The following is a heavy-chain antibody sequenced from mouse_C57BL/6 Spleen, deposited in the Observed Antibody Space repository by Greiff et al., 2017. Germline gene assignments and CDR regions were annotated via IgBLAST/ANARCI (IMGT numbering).Heavy chain of an antibody. CDR3: ASLQLTGTSYFDY. J-gene: IGHJ2*01. V-gene: IGHV1-64*01. CDR2: IHPNSGST. D-gene: IGHD4-1*01. CDR1: GYTFTSYW. Sequence: VQLQQPGAELVKPGASVKLSCKASGYTFTSYWMHWVKQRPGQGLEWIGMIHPNSGSTNYNEKFKSKATLTVDKSSSTAYMQLSSLTSEDSAVYYCASLQLTGTSYFDYWGQGTTLTVSS.